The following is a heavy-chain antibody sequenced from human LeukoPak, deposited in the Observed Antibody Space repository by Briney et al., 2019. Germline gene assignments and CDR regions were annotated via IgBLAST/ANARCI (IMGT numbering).Heavy chain of an antibody. CDR3: ATRIVGATKAVDY. CDR1: GGSISSSSYY. CDR2: IYNSGST. V-gene: IGHV4-39*01. D-gene: IGHD1-26*01. Sequence: ASETLSLTCTVSGGSISSSSYYWGWIRQPPGKGLEWIGSIYNSGSTYYNPSLKSRVTISVDTSKNQFSLKLSSVTAADTAVYYCATRIVGATKAVDYWGQGTLVTVSS. J-gene: IGHJ4*02.